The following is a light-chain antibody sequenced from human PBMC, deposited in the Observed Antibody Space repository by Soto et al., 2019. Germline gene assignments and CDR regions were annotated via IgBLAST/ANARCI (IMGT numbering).Light chain of an antibody. V-gene: IGKV3-20*01. CDR3: QQYGSSPLIT. CDR2: GAS. J-gene: IGKJ5*01. CDR1: QSVSSSY. Sequence: VLTQSPCTLSLSPGERATLPCRASQSVSSSYLAWYQQKPGQAPRLLIYGASSRATGIPDRFSGSGSGTDFTLTISRLEPEDFAVYYCQQYGSSPLITFGQGTRLEIK.